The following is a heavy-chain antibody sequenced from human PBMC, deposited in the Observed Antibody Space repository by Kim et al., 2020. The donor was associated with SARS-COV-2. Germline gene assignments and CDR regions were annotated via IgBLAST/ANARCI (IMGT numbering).Heavy chain of an antibody. D-gene: IGHD2-21*01. V-gene: IGHV4-34*01. Sequence: SETLSLTCAGYGGSFSGYYWSWIRQHPGKGLEWIGEITHSGSTNYNSSLKSRVTISVDTSKNQFSLTLSSVTAADTAVYYCASGTDSESGGDNRAAYFD. CDR3: ASGTDSESGGDNRAAYFD. CDR1: GGSFSGYY. CDR2: ITHSGST. J-gene: IGHJ4*01.